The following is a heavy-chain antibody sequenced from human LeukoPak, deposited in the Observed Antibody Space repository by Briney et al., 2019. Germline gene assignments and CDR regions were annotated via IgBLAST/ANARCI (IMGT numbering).Heavy chain of an antibody. CDR2: IYPGDSDT. Sequence: GESLKISCKGSGYSFTSYWIGWVRQMPGKGLEWMGIIYPGDSDTRYSPSFQGQVTISADKSISTAYLQWSSLKASDTAMYYCARQLPGAGGDYGFDYWGQGTLVTVSS. J-gene: IGHJ4*02. D-gene: IGHD4-17*01. CDR1: GYSFTSYW. V-gene: IGHV5-51*01. CDR3: ARQLPGAGGDYGFDY.